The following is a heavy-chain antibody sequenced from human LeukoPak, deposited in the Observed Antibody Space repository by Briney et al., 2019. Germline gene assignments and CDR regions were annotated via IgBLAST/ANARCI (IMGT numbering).Heavy chain of an antibody. CDR1: GFTFSSYG. Sequence: GGSLRLSCAASGFTFSSYGMHWVRQAPGKGLEWVAVIWYDGSNKYYADSVKGRFTISRDNSKNTLYLQMNSLRAEDTAVYYCAKDIKGGGGGYVDYWGQGTLVTVSS. CDR3: AKDIKGGGGGYVDY. V-gene: IGHV3-33*06. J-gene: IGHJ4*02. CDR2: IWYDGSNK. D-gene: IGHD3-22*01.